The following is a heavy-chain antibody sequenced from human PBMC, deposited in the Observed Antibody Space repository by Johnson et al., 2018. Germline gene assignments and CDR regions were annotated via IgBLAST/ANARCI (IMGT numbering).Heavy chain of an antibody. CDR2: ISYTSTYI. Sequence: VQLVQSGGGLVRPGGSLRLSCAASGFTFSQYNINWVRQAPGKGLEWVSSISYTSTYIYYADSVKVRFTISRDNAKNSLFLQMNSLRDEDTAVYYCARDRGEWELPAYFDYWGQGILVTVSS. D-gene: IGHD1-26*01. J-gene: IGHJ4*02. CDR1: GFTFSQYN. V-gene: IGHV3-21*01. CDR3: ARDRGEWELPAYFDY.